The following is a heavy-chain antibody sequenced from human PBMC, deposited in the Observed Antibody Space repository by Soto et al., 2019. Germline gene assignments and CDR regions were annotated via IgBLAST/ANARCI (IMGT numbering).Heavy chain of an antibody. CDR1: GFTFSSYA. CDR2: ISGRGGST. Sequence: LSCAASGFTFSSYAMSWVRQAPGKGLEWVSVISGRGGSTYYADSVKGWFTISRDNSKNTLYLQMNSLRAEDTAVYYCAKVRDSSGYYSNPLFDYWGQGTLVTVSS. V-gene: IGHV3-23*01. CDR3: AKVRDSSGYYSNPLFDY. D-gene: IGHD3-22*01. J-gene: IGHJ4*02.